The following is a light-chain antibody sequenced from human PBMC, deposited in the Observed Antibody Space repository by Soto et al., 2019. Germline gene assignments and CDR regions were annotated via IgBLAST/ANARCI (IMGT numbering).Light chain of an antibody. V-gene: IGLV2-14*01. J-gene: IGLJ3*02. CDR2: EVT. CDR3: SSYTVINTCV. CDR1: SNDVGVYNY. Sequence: QSALTQPASVSGSPGQSITISCTGTSNDVGVYNYVSWYQQHPGKAPKLMIYEVTNRPSGVSNRFSGSTSGNTASLTISGLQPDDEADYYCSSYTVINTCVFGGGTKVTVL.